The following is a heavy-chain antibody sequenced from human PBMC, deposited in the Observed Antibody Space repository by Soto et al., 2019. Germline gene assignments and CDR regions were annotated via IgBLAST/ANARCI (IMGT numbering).Heavy chain of an antibody. V-gene: IGHV4-59*01. J-gene: IGHJ5*02. D-gene: IGHD1-1*01. Sequence: QVQLQESGPGLVKPSETLPLTCSVSGGSISDYYWSWIRQPPGKGLEWSGYISDSGSIDYNPYLRSRVTRSLDTSKNQDSLKVSSVTAADTGVYYCARAHNHSFPYRCFDPWGQGTLVTVSS. CDR3: ARAHNHSFPYRCFDP. CDR2: ISDSGSI. CDR1: GGSISDYY.